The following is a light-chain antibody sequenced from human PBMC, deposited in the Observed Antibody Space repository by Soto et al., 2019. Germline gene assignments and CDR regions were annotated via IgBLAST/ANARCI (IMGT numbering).Light chain of an antibody. CDR1: QSVSSN. CDR2: GAS. Sequence: EIVMTQSPATLSVSPGERATLSCRASQSVSSNLACYQQKPGQAPRLLIYGASTRATGIPARFSGSGSGTEFTLPISSPQSEDFAVYYCQQYNNWPPWTYGQGTKVEIK. V-gene: IGKV3-15*01. J-gene: IGKJ1*01. CDR3: QQYNNWPPWT.